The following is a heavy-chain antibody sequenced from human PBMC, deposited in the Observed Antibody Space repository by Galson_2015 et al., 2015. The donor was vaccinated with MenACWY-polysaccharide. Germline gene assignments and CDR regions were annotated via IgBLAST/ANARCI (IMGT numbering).Heavy chain of an antibody. CDR1: GFTFGNYW. CDR2: INEDEREK. V-gene: IGHV3-7*01. CDR3: ARGVYSLDS. J-gene: IGHJ4*02. D-gene: IGHD4-11*01. Sequence: SLRLSCAVSGFTFGNYWMTWVRQAPGKGLEWVANINEDEREKYHLDSVKGRFTISRDDAKNSPYLQMNSLRAEDTAVYYCARGVYSLDSWGQGTLVTVSS.